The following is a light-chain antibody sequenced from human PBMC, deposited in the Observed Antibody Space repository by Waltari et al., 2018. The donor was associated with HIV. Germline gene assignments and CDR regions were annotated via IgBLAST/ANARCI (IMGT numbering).Light chain of an antibody. CDR1: SSNIGSKT. CDR3: AAWEVSLIWV. CDR2: SNN. V-gene: IGLV1-44*01. Sequence: QSVLTQPPSASGTPGPRVTISCSGSSSNIGSKTVNWYQQLPGTAPKLLIYSNNQRPSGVPDRFSGSKSGTSASLAISGLQSEDEADYYCAAWEVSLIWVFGGGTKLTVL. J-gene: IGLJ3*02.